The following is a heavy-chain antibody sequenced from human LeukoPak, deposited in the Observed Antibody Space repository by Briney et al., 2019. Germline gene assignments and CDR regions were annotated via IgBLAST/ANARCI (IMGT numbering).Heavy chain of an antibody. Sequence: LRLSRAASGFTFSNAWMSWVRQAPGKGLEWVGRIKRKTDGGTTDYAAPVKGRFTISRDDSKNTLYLQVNNLKTEDTAVYYCTSDGGYYDSSGYFVYYFDYWGQGTLVTVSS. CDR3: TSDGGYYDSSGYFVYYFDY. J-gene: IGHJ4*02. V-gene: IGHV3-15*01. CDR1: GFTFSNAW. CDR2: IKRKTDGGTT. D-gene: IGHD3-22*01.